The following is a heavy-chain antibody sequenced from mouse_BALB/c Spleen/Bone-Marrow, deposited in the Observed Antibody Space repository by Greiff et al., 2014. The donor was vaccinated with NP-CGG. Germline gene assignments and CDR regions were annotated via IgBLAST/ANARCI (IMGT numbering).Heavy chain of an antibody. V-gene: IGHV14-3*02. J-gene: IGHJ4*01. CDR1: GFNIKDTY. CDR3: AIYYGNYYAMDY. D-gene: IGHD2-1*01. CDR2: IDPANGNT. Sequence: EVHLVESGAELVKPGASAKLSCTASGFNIKDTYMHWVKQRPEQGLEWIGRIDPANGNTKYDPKFQGKATITADTSSNTAYLQLSSLTSEDTAVYYCAIYYGNYYAMDYWGQGTSVTVSS.